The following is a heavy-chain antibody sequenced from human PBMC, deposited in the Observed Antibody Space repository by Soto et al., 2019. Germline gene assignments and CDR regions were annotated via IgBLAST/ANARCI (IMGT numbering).Heavy chain of an antibody. V-gene: IGHV3-74*01. CDR1: RFTFSSYW. D-gene: IGHD1-26*01. J-gene: IGHJ6*02. CDR3: ARRREGYYYGLEV. CDR2: INSDGSST. Sequence: GGSLRLSCAASRFTFSSYWMYWVRQAPGKGLVWVSRINSDGSSTRYADSVKGRFSISRDNSKSTLYLQMNTLRAEDTAVYYCARRREGYYYGLEVWGQGTTVTVS.